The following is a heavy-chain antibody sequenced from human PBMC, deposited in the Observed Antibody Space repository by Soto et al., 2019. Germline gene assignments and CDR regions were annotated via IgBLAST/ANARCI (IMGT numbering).Heavy chain of an antibody. CDR2: VDGSGFTS. CDR1: GLTINSYA. CDR3: AKALGLYCGGDCFDAFDV. V-gene: IGHV3-23*01. Sequence: EVQLLESEGGLVQPGGSLRLSCAASGLTINSYAMTWVRQAPGRGLEWVSGVDGSGFTSYHADSVKGRFTISRDNSKNTLYLQMNSLRAEDTAVYYCAKALGLYCGGDCFDAFDVWGQGAMVSVSS. J-gene: IGHJ3*01. D-gene: IGHD2-21*02.